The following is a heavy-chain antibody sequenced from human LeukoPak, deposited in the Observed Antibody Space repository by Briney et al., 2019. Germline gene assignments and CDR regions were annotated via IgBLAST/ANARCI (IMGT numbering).Heavy chain of an antibody. Sequence: SQTLSLTCTVSGGSISSSRYYWGWIRQPPGKGLEWIGAIYYSGSTYYNPSLKTRVMMSIDTSKNQFTLNLNSVTAADTAMYYCVRRFSSSWSTFDSWGQGTLVTVSS. CDR3: VRRFSSSWSTFDS. CDR2: IYYSGST. D-gene: IGHD6-13*01. V-gene: IGHV4-39*01. J-gene: IGHJ4*02. CDR1: GGSISSSRYY.